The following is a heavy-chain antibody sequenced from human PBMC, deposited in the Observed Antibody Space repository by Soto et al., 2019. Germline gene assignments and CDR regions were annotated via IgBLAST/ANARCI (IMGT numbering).Heavy chain of an antibody. Sequence: QVQLVESGGGVVQPGRSLRLSCAASGFTFSSYGLHWVRQAPGKGLEWVAVIWSDGSNKYYADSVKGRFTISRDNSQNTLYLQMNSLRAEGTAVYYCARVFWSGPFDYWGQGTLVTVSS. D-gene: IGHD3-3*01. CDR3: ARVFWSGPFDY. V-gene: IGHV3-33*01. J-gene: IGHJ4*02. CDR2: IWSDGSNK. CDR1: GFTFSSYG.